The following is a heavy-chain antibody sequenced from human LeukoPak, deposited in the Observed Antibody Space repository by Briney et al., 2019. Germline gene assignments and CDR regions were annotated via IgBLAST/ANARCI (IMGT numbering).Heavy chain of an antibody. Sequence: GGSLRLSCAASGFTFSSYGMHWVRQAPGKGLEWVAVISYDGSNKYYADSVKGRFPISRDNSKNTLYLQMNSLRAENTAVYYCAKDGGAAAGPDFDYWGQGTLVTVSS. D-gene: IGHD6-13*01. V-gene: IGHV3-30*18. CDR1: GFTFSSYG. CDR3: AKDGGAAAGPDFDY. CDR2: ISYDGSNK. J-gene: IGHJ4*02.